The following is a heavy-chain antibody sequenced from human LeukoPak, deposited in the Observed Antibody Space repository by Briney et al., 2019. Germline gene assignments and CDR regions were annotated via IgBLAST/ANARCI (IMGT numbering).Heavy chain of an antibody. CDR1: GFTFSSYG. CDR2: IWYDGSNK. Sequence: GGSLRLSCAASGFTFSSYGMHWVRQAPGKGLEWVAVIWYDGSNKYYADSVKGRFTISRENAENSLYLQMNSLRAGDTAVYYCARVRAVAGLNWYFDLWGRGTLVTVSS. J-gene: IGHJ2*01. D-gene: IGHD6-19*01. V-gene: IGHV3-33*08. CDR3: ARVRAVAGLNWYFDL.